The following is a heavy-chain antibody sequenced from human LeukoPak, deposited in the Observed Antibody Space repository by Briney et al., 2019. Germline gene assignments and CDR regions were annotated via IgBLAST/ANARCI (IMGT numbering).Heavy chain of an antibody. CDR3: STHPTSGS. Sequence: GGSLRLSCAASFSTFNKAWMNWVRQAPGKGLEWVGRIKSRADGGTTDYATPVKDRFTISRDDSENTAFLQMNSLKTEDTAIYYCSTHPTSGSWGQGTLVTVSS. J-gene: IGHJ5*02. CDR2: IKSRADGGTT. D-gene: IGHD2-15*01. V-gene: IGHV3-15*07. CDR1: FSTFNKAW.